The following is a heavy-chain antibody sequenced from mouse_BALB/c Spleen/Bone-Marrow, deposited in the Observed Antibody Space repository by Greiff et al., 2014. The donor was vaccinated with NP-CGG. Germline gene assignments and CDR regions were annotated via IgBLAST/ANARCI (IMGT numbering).Heavy chain of an antibody. Sequence: VQLQQSGPELVKPGASVKISCKASGYTFTDYNMDWVKQSHGKSLEWMGDINPNNGGAIYNQKFKGKATLTVDKSSSTAYMELRSLXXEDAEVYYCARPEAGYCWFDVWGEGTTVTVSS. CDR3: ARPEAGYCWFDV. D-gene: IGHD2-14*01. V-gene: IGHV1-18*01. CDR1: GYTFTDYN. J-gene: IGHJ1*01. CDR2: INPNNGGA.